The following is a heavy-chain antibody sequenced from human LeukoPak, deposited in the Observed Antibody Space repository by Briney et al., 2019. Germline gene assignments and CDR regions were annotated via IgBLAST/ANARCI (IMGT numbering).Heavy chain of an antibody. CDR3: ALGPHPDLDY. Sequence: PGGSLRLSCAASGFTFSSYWMSWVRQAPGKGLEWVANIKQDGSEEYYVDSVKGRFTISRDNAKNSLYLQMNSLRAEGTAVYYCALGPHPDLDYWGQGTLVTVSS. CDR1: GFTFSSYW. CDR2: IKQDGSEE. V-gene: IGHV3-7*01. J-gene: IGHJ4*02.